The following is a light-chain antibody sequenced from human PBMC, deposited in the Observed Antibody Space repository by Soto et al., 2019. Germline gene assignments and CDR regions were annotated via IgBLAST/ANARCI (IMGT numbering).Light chain of an antibody. J-gene: IGLJ2*01. Sequence: QLVLTQPPSVSAAPGQKVTISCSGSSSNIGNNYVSWYQHLPGTAPKLLIYDNNKRPSGIPDRFSGSKSGTSATLGITGLQTGDEADYYCGTWDSSLSAGVFGGGTKLTVL. CDR1: SSNIGNNY. V-gene: IGLV1-51*01. CDR2: DNN. CDR3: GTWDSSLSAGV.